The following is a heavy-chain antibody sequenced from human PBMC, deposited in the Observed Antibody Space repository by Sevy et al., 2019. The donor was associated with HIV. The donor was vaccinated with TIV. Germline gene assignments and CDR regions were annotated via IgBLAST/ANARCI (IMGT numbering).Heavy chain of an antibody. J-gene: IGHJ4*02. CDR1: GFTLSSYI. Sequence: GGSLRLSCAASGFTLSSYILHWVRQAPGKGLEWVAGISDDGSKKYYADSVKGRFTISRDNSKNTLYLQMNSLRAEDTAMYYCARGFYCGSDCYGGHDYWGQGTLVTVSS. CDR3: ARGFYCGSDCYGGHDY. CDR2: ISDDGSKK. V-gene: IGHV3-30-3*01. D-gene: IGHD2-21*02.